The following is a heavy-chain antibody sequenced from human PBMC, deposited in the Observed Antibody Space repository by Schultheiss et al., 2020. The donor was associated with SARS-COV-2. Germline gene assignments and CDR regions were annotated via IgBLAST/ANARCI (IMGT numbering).Heavy chain of an antibody. J-gene: IGHJ4*02. V-gene: IGHV4-59*08. Sequence: SETLSLTCTVSGGSISSYYWSWIRQPPGKGLEWIGYIDYSGSTYYNPSLKSRVTISVDKSKNQFSLKLSSVTAADTAVYYCARAPDDSSGYYYLFYFDYWGQGTLVTVSS. CDR1: GGSISSYY. CDR2: IDYSGST. CDR3: ARAPDDSSGYYYLFYFDY. D-gene: IGHD3-22*01.